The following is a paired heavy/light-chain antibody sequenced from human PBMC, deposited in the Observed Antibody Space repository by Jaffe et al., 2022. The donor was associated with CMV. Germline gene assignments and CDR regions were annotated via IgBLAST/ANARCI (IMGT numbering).Heavy chain of an antibody. CDR1: GFTFSNAW. CDR3: TASSSYYYDSSGYYYVYMDV. V-gene: IGHV3-15*01. J-gene: IGHJ6*03. Sequence: EVQLVESGGGLVKPGGSLRLSCAASGFTFSNAWMSWVRQAPGKGLEWVGRIKSKTDGGTTDYAAPVKGRFTISRDDSKNTLYLQMNSLKTEDTAVYYCTASSSYYYDSSGYYYVYMDVWGKGTTVTVSS. CDR2: IKSKTDGGTT. D-gene: IGHD3-22*01.
Light chain of an antibody. Sequence: SYELTQPPSVSVSPGQTARITCSGDALPKQYAYWYQQKPGQAPVLVIYKDSERPSGIPERFSGSSSGTTVTLTISGVQAEDEADYYCQSADSSGTFVVFGGGTKLTVL. CDR2: KDS. V-gene: IGLV3-25*03. CDR1: ALPKQY. J-gene: IGLJ2*01. CDR3: QSADSSGTFVV.